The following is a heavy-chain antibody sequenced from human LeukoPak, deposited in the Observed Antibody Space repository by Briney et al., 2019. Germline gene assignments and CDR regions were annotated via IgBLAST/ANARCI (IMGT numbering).Heavy chain of an antibody. J-gene: IGHJ6*02. CDR2: IYYSGST. CDR3: AREYGSGAFDGYYYYYGMDV. V-gene: IGHV4-59*01. Sequence: SETLSLTCTVSGGSISSYHWSWIRQPPGKGLEWIGYIYYSGSTNYNPSLKSRVTISVDTSKNQFSLKLSSVTAADTAVYYCAREYGSGAFDGYYYYYGMDVWGQGTTVTVSS. D-gene: IGHD3-10*01. CDR1: GGSISSYH.